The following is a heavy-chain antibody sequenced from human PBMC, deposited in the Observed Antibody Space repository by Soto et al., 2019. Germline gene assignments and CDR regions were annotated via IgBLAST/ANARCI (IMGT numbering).Heavy chain of an antibody. V-gene: IGHV1-18*01. CDR3: ARDERYKWYDGGWFDP. D-gene: IGHD1-1*01. Sequence: QVQLVQSGAEVKKPGASVKVSCKSSGYTFTSYGITWVRQAPGQWLEWMGWISGYNGNTNYAQKLQGRVTMTTDTSTSTAYMELRSLRSDDTAVYYCARDERYKWYDGGWFDPWGQGTLVTVSS. CDR2: ISGYNGNT. J-gene: IGHJ5*02. CDR1: GYTFTSYG.